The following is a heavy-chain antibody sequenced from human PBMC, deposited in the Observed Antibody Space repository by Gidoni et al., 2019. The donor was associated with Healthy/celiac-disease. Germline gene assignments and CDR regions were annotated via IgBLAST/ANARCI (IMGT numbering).Heavy chain of an antibody. D-gene: IGHD3-22*01. J-gene: IGHJ3*02. CDR3: ARILYYYDSSGSFDAFDI. CDR1: GGSISSSSYY. Sequence: QLQLQESGPGLVKPSETLSLTCTVSGGSISSSSYYWGWIRQPPGKGLEWIGSIYYSGSTYYNPSLKSRVTISVDTSKNQFSLKLSSVTAADTAVYYCARILYYYDSSGSFDAFDIWGQGTMVTVSS. V-gene: IGHV4-39*01. CDR2: IYYSGST.